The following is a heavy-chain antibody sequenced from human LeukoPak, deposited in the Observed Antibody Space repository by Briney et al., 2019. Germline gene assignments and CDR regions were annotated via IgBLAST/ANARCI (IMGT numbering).Heavy chain of an antibody. D-gene: IGHD1-26*01. CDR2: IYYSGST. CDR1: GGSISSYY. J-gene: IGHJ3*02. CDR3: ARVGVGKGSYSWDAFDI. Sequence: SETLSLTCTVSGGSISSYYWSWIRQPPERGLEWIGYIYYSGSTNYNPSLKSRVTISVDTSKNQFSLKLSSVTAADTAVYYCARVGVGKGSYSWDAFDIWGQGTMVTVSS. V-gene: IGHV4-59*01.